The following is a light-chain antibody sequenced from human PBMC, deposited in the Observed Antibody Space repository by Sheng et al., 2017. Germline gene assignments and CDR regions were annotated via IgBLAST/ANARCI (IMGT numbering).Light chain of an antibody. CDR2: DVS. V-gene: IGKV1-33*01. Sequence: DVQMTQSPSSLSASVGDRVTITCQASQDINNYLNWYQQKPGKAPNLLISDVSYLDTGVPLRFSGSGSGTDFSLTISSLQPEDTATYYCQQYDNLPLTFGGGTKVEIK. CDR3: QQYDNLPLT. J-gene: IGKJ4*01. CDR1: QDINNY.